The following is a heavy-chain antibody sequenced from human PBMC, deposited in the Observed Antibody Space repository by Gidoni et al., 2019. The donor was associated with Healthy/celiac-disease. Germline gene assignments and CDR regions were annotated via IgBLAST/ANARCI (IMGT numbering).Heavy chain of an antibody. CDR1: GFTFSSYG. J-gene: IGHJ4*02. CDR2: ISYDGSNK. CDR3: AKDRRGYSYETGFDY. V-gene: IGHV3-30*18. D-gene: IGHD5-18*01. Sequence: QVQLVESGGGVVQPGRSLRLSCAASGFTFSSYGMHWVRQAPGKGLEWVAVISYDGSNKYYADSVKGRFTISRDNSKNTLYLQMNSLRAEDTAVYYCAKDRRGYSYETGFDYWGQGTLVTVSS.